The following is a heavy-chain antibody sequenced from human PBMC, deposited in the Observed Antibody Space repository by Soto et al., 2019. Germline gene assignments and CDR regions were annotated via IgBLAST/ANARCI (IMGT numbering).Heavy chain of an antibody. CDR1: GGSFSGYY. CDR3: ARTYDYGDYGDWYFDL. J-gene: IGHJ2*01. CDR2: INHRGNI. Sequence: QVQLQQWGAGLLKPSETLSLTCAVYGGSFSGYYWTWIRQPPGKGLEWIGEINHRGNINYSPSLKSRVTLSLDTSITQFSLRLTSVTAADTAVYYCARTYDYGDYGDWYFDLWGRGTQVTVSS. D-gene: IGHD4-17*01. V-gene: IGHV4-34*01.